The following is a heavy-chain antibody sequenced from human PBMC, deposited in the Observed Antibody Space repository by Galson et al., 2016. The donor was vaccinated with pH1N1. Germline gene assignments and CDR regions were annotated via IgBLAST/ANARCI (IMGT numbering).Heavy chain of an antibody. CDR1: GDSIRSSTFY. D-gene: IGHD1-26*01. J-gene: IGHJ5*02. Sequence: SETLSLTCSVSGDSIRSSTFYWGWTRQPPGQGLEWIGGFFYSENTYYNPSLKGRVTISVDASTNQFSLKLNSVTAADTAVYYCARHRLVRDISMGGWFDPWGQGTQVSVSS. CDR3: ARHRLVRDISMGGWFDP. V-gene: IGHV4-39*01. CDR2: FFYSENT.